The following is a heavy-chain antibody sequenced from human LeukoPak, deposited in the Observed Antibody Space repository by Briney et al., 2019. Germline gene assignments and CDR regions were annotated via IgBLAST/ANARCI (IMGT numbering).Heavy chain of an antibody. J-gene: IGHJ3*02. V-gene: IGHV3-23*01. D-gene: IGHD3-3*01. CDR3: AKDVPTEIRFLEWYPRDAFDI. CDR2: ISSTDAGT. CDR1: GFSLSSYA. Sequence: TGGSLRLSCAASGFSLSSYAMSWVRQAPGKGLEWVSAISSTDAGTYHADSVRGRFTISRDSSKNTLYLQMNSLRAEDTAVYYCAKDVPTEIRFLEWYPRDAFDIWGQGTMVTVSS.